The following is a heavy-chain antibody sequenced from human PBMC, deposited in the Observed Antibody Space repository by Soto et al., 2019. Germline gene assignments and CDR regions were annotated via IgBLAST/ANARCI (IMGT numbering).Heavy chain of an antibody. D-gene: IGHD2-15*01. CDR2: IIPIFGTA. CDR3: ARLPFFCSGGGCNYNFYGLDV. J-gene: IGHJ6*02. Sequence: GASVKVSCKTSGGTFSTFGISWVRQAPGQGLEWMGGIIPIFGTANYAQKFQGRVTITADESTSTAYMELSSLRSEDTAVYYCARLPFFCSGGGCNYNFYGLDVWGQGTTVTVSS. V-gene: IGHV1-69*13. CDR1: GGTFSTFG.